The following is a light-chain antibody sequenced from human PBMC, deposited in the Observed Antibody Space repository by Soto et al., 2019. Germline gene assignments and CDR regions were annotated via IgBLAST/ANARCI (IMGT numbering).Light chain of an antibody. CDR2: AAS. V-gene: IGKV1-27*01. Sequence: DIQMTQSPSSLSASVGDRVTITCRSSQAIDRSVAWYQQKPGQVPKLLIYAASTWHSGVPSRFSGSGSGTQFTLTITSLQPEDVAAYFCQEHNGDLPVAFGPGTTVDV. CDR3: QEHNGDLPVA. CDR1: QAIDRS. J-gene: IGKJ3*01.